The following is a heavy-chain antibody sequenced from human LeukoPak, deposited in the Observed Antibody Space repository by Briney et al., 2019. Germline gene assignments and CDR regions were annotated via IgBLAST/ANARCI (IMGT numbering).Heavy chain of an antibody. CDR3: ARVAVIYYYYMEV. CDR2: IKQDGSEK. CDR1: GFTFSSYW. V-gene: IGHV3-7*01. D-gene: IGHD2/OR15-2a*01. Sequence: GGSLRLSCAASGFTFSSYWMNWVRQAPGKGLEWVANIKQDGSEKYYVDSVKGRFTISRDNAKNSLYLQMNSLRAEDTAVYYCARVAVIYYYYMEVWGKGTTVTVSS. J-gene: IGHJ6*03.